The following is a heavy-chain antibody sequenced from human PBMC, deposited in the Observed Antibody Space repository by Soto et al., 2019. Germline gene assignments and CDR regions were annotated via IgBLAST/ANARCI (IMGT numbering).Heavy chain of an antibody. CDR1: GYTFTSYD. CDR3: ARGREDIVVVVAATAFDI. CDR2: MNPNSGNT. Sequence: AASVKVSCKASGYTFTSYDINWVRQDTGQGLEWMGWMNPNSGNTGYAQKFQGRVTMTRNTSISTAYMELSSLRSEDTAVYYCARGREDIVVVVAATAFDIWGQGTMVTVSS. V-gene: IGHV1-8*01. J-gene: IGHJ3*02. D-gene: IGHD2-15*01.